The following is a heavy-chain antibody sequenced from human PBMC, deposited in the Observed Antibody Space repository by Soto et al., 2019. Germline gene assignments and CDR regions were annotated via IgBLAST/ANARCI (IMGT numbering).Heavy chain of an antibody. Sequence: PCGSLGLCCASCGVSFYSSAMTGVLKAPGKGLEWVSAISGSGGSTYYADSVKGRFTISRDNSKNTLYLQMNSLRAEDTAVYYCAKDRIAGATSEYFQHWGQRTLGTVYS. CDR3: AKDRIAGATSEYFQH. V-gene: IGHV3-23*01. CDR1: GVSFYSSA. CDR2: ISGSGGST. J-gene: IGHJ1*01. D-gene: IGHD1-26*01.